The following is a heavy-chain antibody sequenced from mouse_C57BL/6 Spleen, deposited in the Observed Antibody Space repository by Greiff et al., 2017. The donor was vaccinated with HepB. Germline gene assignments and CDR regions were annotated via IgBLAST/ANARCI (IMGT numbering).Heavy chain of an antibody. CDR1: GYSITSGYY. D-gene: IGHD2-4*01. Sequence: EVQLQQSGPGLVKPSQSLSLTCSVTGYSITSGYYWNWIRQFPGNKLEWMGYISYDGSNNYNPSLKNRISTTRDTSKNQFFLKLNSVTTEDTATYYCAREIYYDPYYFDYWGQGTTLTVSS. CDR3: AREIYYDPYYFDY. J-gene: IGHJ2*01. V-gene: IGHV3-6*01. CDR2: ISYDGSN.